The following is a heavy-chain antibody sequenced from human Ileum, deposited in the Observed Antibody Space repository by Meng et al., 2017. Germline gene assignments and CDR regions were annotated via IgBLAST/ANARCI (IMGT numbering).Heavy chain of an antibody. J-gene: IGHJ4*02. CDR2: VYYSGRT. CDR1: GASITNYY. D-gene: IGHD3-3*01. Sequence: QVQLQQSGPGLVKPSETLSPTCSVSGASITNYYWSWIRQPPGKALEWIGYVYYSGRTTYNPSLKSRVTISVDTSKNHFSLELVSVTAADTAVYYCATYDFWSASPTNAFDSWGQGTLVTVSS. V-gene: IGHV4-59*01. CDR3: ATYDFWSASPTNAFDS.